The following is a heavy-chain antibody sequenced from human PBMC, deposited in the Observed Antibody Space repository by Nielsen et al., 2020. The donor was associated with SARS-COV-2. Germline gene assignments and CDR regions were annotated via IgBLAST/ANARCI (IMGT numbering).Heavy chain of an antibody. CDR2: ISSSSSDT. D-gene: IGHD6-13*01. J-gene: IGHJ6*03. V-gene: IGHV3-11*06. CDR3: ARSAYSSSWYGHYYYYYMDV. Sequence: WIRQPPGKGLEWVSYISSSSSDTKSADSVKGRFTISRENAKDSLYLQMNSLRAEDTAVYYCARSAYSSSWYGHYYYYYMDVWGKGTTVTVSS.